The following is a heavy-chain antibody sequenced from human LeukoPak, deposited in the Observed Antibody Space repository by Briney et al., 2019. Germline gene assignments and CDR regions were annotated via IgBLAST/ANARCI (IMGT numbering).Heavy chain of an antibody. CDR1: GGTFSSYA. CDR2: ITPIFGTA. V-gene: IGHV1-69*01. J-gene: IGHJ5*02. Sequence: GASVKVSCKASGGTFSSYAISWVRQAPGQGLEWMGGITPIFGTANYAQKFQGRVTITADESTSTAYMELSSLRSEDTAVYYCARVRYSSSWYWFDPWGQGTLVTVSS. D-gene: IGHD6-13*01. CDR3: ARVRYSSSWYWFDP.